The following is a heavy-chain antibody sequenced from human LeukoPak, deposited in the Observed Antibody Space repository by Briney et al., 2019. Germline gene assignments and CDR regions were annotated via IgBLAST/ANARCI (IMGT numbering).Heavy chain of an antibody. Sequence: PSETLSLTCTVSGGSISSSSYYWGWIRQPPGKGLERIGSISYSGSTYYNPSLKSRVTISVDTSKSQISLKQSSVTAADTAVYYCARLREQWLVLDYWGQGTLVTVSS. CDR2: ISYSGST. V-gene: IGHV4-39*01. D-gene: IGHD6-19*01. CDR3: ARLREQWLVLDY. J-gene: IGHJ4*02. CDR1: GGSISSSSYY.